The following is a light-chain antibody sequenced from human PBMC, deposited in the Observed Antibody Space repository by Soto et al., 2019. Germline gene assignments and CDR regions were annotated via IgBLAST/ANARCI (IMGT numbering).Light chain of an antibody. Sequence: EIVLTQSPGTLSLSPGERATLSCRASQSVGSYLAWYHQKPGQAPRLLIYGASTRPTGIPDRFSGSGSGTDFALTISRLEPEDFAVYYCQHYGSSPLTFGPGTKVDI. J-gene: IGKJ3*01. V-gene: IGKV3-20*01. CDR2: GAS. CDR1: QSVGSY. CDR3: QHYGSSPLT.